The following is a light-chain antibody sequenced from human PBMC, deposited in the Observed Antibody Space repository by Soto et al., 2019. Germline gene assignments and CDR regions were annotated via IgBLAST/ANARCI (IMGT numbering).Light chain of an antibody. V-gene: IGLV2-14*03. Sequence: QSVLTQPASVSGSPGQSITISCTGTSNDVGGYNYVSWYQQHPGKAPKLMIYDVSNRPSGVSNRFSASKSGNTASLTISGLQAEDEADYYCSSYTSSSTLVFGGGTQLTVL. CDR3: SSYTSSSTLV. CDR1: SNDVGGYNY. CDR2: DVS. J-gene: IGLJ2*01.